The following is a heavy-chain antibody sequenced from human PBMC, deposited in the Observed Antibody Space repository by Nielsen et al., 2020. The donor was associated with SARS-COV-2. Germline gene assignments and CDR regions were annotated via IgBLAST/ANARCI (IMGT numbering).Heavy chain of an antibody. CDR3: ASRLETLIVVVPAATDAFDI. CDR2: TSYDGSNK. J-gene: IGHJ3*02. V-gene: IGHV3-30*03. Sequence: GESLKISCAASGFTFSSYGMHWVRQAPGKGLEWVAVTSYDGSNKYYVDSVKGRFTISRDNAKNSLYLQMNSLRAEDTAVYYCASRLETLIVVVPAATDAFDIWGQGTMVTVSS. D-gene: IGHD2-2*01. CDR1: GFTFSSYG.